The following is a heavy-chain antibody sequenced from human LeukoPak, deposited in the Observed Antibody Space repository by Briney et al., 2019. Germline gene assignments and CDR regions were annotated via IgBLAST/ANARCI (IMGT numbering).Heavy chain of an antibody. D-gene: IGHD6-13*01. CDR3: VKGQTSTWYYFDF. V-gene: IGHV3-23*01. CDR2: ISGSGGTT. J-gene: IGHJ4*02. Sequence: EGSLRLSCAASGFTFNSYAMTWVRQAPGMGLEWVAIISGSGGTTYYADSVKGRFIISRDNSKNTLYLQMSSLRVEDTAVYYCVKGQTSTWYYFDFWGQGTLVTVSS. CDR1: GFTFNSYA.